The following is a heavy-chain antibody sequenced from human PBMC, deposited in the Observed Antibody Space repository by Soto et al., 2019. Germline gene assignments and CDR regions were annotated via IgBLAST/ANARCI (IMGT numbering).Heavy chain of an antibody. CDR2: ICYSGST. D-gene: IGHD5-12*01. V-gene: IGHV4-30-4*01. J-gene: IGHJ4*02. CDR1: GDSLSSADYC. Sequence: SETLSLTCTVSGDSLSSADYCWGWIRQAPGKGLEWIGYICYSGSTYHNPSLKSRTSMSVDTSKKQFSLKLTSVTAADTAVYYCAREESGLFDYWGQGRLVTVSS. CDR3: AREESGLFDY.